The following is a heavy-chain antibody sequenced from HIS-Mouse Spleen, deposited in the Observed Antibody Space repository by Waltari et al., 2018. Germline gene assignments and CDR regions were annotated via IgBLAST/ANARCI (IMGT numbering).Heavy chain of an antibody. J-gene: IGHJ5*02. D-gene: IGHD2-8*02. CDR3: TTEYWGGNWFDP. Sequence: EVQLVESGGGLVKPGGSLRLSCEASGFTFSNAWMSWVRQAPGKGLEWVGRIKSKTDGGTTDYAAPVKGRFTISRDDSKNTLYLQMNSLKTEDTAVYYCTTEYWGGNWFDPWGQGTLVTVSS. CDR2: IKSKTDGGTT. V-gene: IGHV3-15*01. CDR1: GFTFSNAW.